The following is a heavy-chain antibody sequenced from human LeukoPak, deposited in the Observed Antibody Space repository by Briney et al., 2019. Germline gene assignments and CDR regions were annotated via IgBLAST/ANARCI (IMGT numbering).Heavy chain of an antibody. D-gene: IGHD2-15*01. CDR2: IYTSGGT. CDR3: ARGFGGQEVFDY. J-gene: IGHJ4*02. V-gene: IGHV4-61*02. Sequence: PSQTLSLTCTVSGGSISSSDYYWAWIRQPAGKGLVWIGRIYTSGGTNYNPCLKSRVTISVDTPKNQFSLKLSSVIAADTAVYYCARGFGGQEVFDYWGQGALVTVSS. CDR1: GGSISSSDYY.